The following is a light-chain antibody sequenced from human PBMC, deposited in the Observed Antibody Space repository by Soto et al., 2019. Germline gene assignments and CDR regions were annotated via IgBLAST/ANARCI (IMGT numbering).Light chain of an antibody. CDR1: KSVSSSY. V-gene: IGKV3-20*01. CDR2: GAC. Sequence: EIVLTQSPGTLSLSPGDRATLSCRASKSVSSSYLAWYQQKPGQAPRLLIYGACSRATGIPDRFSGSGSGTDFTLTISRLEPEDFAVYYCQQYGSSPRTFGQGTKVEIK. J-gene: IGKJ1*01. CDR3: QQYGSSPRT.